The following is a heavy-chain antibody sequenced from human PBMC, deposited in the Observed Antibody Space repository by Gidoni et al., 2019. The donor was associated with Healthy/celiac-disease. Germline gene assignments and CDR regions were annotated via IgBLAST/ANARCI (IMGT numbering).Heavy chain of an antibody. CDR3: AKGHRGRFGELCDY. V-gene: IGHV3-23*04. Sequence: EVQLVESGGGLVQPGGSLRLSCAASGFPISSYAMSWVRQAPGKGLEWVSAISGSGGSTYYADSVKGRFTISRDNSKNTLYLQMNSLRAEDTAVYYCAKGHRGRFGELCDYWGQGTLVTVSS. D-gene: IGHD3-10*01. CDR2: ISGSGGST. CDR1: GFPISSYA. J-gene: IGHJ4*02.